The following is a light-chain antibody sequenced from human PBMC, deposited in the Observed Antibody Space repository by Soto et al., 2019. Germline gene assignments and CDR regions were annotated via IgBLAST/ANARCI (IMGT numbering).Light chain of an antibody. CDR1: QSISDN. V-gene: IGKV3-15*01. CDR2: GAS. J-gene: IGKJ1*01. Sequence: IVMTQSPATLSVSPWERATLSCRASQSISDNLVWYQQKPGQAPRLLIYGASTRAAGFPARFSGSGSGTDFTLTISSLQSEDFAVYYCQQYDNWPWTFGQGTKVDIK. CDR3: QQYDNWPWT.